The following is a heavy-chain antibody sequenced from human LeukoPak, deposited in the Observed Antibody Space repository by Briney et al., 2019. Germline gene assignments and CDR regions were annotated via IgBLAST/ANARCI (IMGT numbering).Heavy chain of an antibody. CDR3: ARGQNWFDP. J-gene: IGHJ5*02. V-gene: IGHV1-46*01. CDR1: GYTFTSYH. Sequence: ASVKVSCKASGYTFTSYHMHWVRQAPGQGLEWMGIINPSGGTTNYAQKFQGRVTITRNTSISTAYMELSSLRSEDTAVYYCARGQNWFDPWGQGTLVTVSS. CDR2: INPSGGTT.